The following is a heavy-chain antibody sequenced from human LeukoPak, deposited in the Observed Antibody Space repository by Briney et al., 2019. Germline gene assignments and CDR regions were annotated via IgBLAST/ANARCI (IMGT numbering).Heavy chain of an antibody. Sequence: VASVKVSCKASGGTLSSYAISWVRQAPGQGLEWMGRIIPILGITNYAQKFQGRVTIIADKSSSTAYMELSSLRSEDTAVYYCARDSSPYIAAAGTQVAQVDYWGQGTLVTVSS. CDR2: IIPILGIT. CDR1: GGTLSSYA. D-gene: IGHD6-13*01. CDR3: ARDSSPYIAAAGTQVAQVDY. J-gene: IGHJ4*02. V-gene: IGHV1-69*04.